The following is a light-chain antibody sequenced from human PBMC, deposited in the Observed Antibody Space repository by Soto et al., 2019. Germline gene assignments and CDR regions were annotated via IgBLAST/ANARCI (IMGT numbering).Light chain of an antibody. J-gene: IGKJ4*01. Sequence: EIVLTQSPATLSLSPGETASLSGRASQSIRSFLAWYQHKPGQAPRLLIYDASNRATGIPARFSGSGSGTDFTLTISSLEPEDFAVYYCQQRSNWPPALSFGGGTKVDIK. V-gene: IGKV3-11*01. CDR3: QQRSNWPPALS. CDR1: QSIRSF. CDR2: DAS.